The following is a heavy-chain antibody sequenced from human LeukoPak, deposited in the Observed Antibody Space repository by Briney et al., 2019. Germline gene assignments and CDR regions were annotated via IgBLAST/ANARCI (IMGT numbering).Heavy chain of an antibody. CDR1: GFTFSSHG. CDR2: ISGSGGNT. J-gene: IGHJ4*02. CDR3: ARGLLSPYYYDSSGYSS. Sequence: GGSLRLSCAASGFTFSSHGMNWVRQAPGKGLEWVSGISGSGGNTYYADSVKGRFTISRDNSKNTLYLQMNSLRAEDTAVYYCARGLLSPYYYDSSGYSSWGQGTLVTVSS. V-gene: IGHV3-23*01. D-gene: IGHD3-22*01.